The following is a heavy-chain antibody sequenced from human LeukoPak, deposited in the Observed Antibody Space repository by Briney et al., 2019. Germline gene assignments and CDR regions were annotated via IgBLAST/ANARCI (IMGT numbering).Heavy chain of an antibody. V-gene: IGHV4-59*11. J-gene: IGHJ3*02. CDR3: ARDFPFEWDVFGDSFDI. Sequence: PSETLSLTCPVSGGSISSHYWSWIRQSPGKGLEWIGFMNYRGNTNSNPSLRSRATISMDTSKKQFSLKMSSVTAAATAVYYCARDFPFEWDVFGDSFDIWGQGTVVTVSS. CDR2: MNYRGNT. CDR1: GGSISSHY. D-gene: IGHD1-26*01.